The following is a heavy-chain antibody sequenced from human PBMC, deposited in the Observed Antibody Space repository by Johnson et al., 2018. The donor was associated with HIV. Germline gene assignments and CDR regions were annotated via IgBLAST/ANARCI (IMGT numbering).Heavy chain of an antibody. CDR1: GFTFSRPP. D-gene: IGHD5-18*01. CDR2: IASLGDNT. J-gene: IGHJ3*01. Sequence: VQLVESGGGVVQPGESLRLSCSPSGFTFSRPPMHWVRQAPGKGLEHVATIASLGDNTYYADSVKGRFTISRDNFKNMLYLQMGSLRPDDTAVYYCARRRDTLNIWQESFDVWGQGTVVTVSS. CDR3: ARRRDTLNIWQESFDV. V-gene: IGHV3-64*07.